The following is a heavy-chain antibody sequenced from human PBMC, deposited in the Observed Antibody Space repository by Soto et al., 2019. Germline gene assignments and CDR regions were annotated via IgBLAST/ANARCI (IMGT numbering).Heavy chain of an antibody. Sequence: QLQLQESGSGLVKPSQTLSLTCAVSGGSISSGGYSWSWIRQPPGKGLEWIGYIYHSGYTYYNPSLKSRVTIPVDRSKNQFSLQLSSVTAADRAVYYCARAHYGDYGYGMDVWGQGTTVTVSS. CDR1: GGSISSGGYS. J-gene: IGHJ6*02. CDR2: IYHSGYT. D-gene: IGHD4-17*01. CDR3: ARAHYGDYGYGMDV. V-gene: IGHV4-30-2*01.